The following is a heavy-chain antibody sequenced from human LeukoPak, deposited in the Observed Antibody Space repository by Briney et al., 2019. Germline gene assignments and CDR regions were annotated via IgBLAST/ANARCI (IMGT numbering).Heavy chain of an antibody. CDR2: IKQDGSEK. V-gene: IGHV3-7*01. J-gene: IGHJ4*02. Sequence: GESLRLSCAASGFTFTKYWMTWVRQAPGKGLEWVANIKQDGSEKFYVDSVKGRFTISRDNAKNSLDLQINSLGAEDTAVYYCARGLDCRSTSCYLDNWGQGTLVTVSS. D-gene: IGHD2-2*01. CDR1: GFTFTKYW. CDR3: ARGLDCRSTSCYLDN.